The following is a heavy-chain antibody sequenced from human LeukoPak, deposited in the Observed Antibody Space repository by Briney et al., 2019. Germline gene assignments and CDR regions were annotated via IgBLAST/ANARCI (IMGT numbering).Heavy chain of an antibody. Sequence: SETLSLTCTVSGGSISSYYWSWIRQPAGKGLEWIGRIYTSGSTNYNPSLKSRVTISVDKSKNQFPLKLSSVTAADTAVYYCAREGLIAVAGKTLGAYFDYWGQGTLVTVSS. CDR2: IYTSGST. D-gene: IGHD6-19*01. CDR1: GGSISSYY. CDR3: AREGLIAVAGKTLGAYFDY. J-gene: IGHJ4*02. V-gene: IGHV4-4*07.